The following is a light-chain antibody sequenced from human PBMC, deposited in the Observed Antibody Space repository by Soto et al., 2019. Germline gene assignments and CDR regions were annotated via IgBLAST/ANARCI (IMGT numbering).Light chain of an antibody. J-gene: IGKJ5*01. V-gene: IGKV3-15*01. CDR2: GAS. Sequence: DILMTQSPSTLSVSPGERATLPCRASQSVSSNLAWSQQKPAQAPRLLLYGASTRATGLPARFSGSGCGTEFTLTISSLQSEDFAVYYCQQYNNWHLITFGQGTRLEIK. CDR1: QSVSSN. CDR3: QQYNNWHLIT.